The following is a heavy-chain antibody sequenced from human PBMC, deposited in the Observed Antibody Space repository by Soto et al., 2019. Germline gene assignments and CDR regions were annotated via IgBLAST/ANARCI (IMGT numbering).Heavy chain of an antibody. J-gene: IGHJ4*02. CDR3: ARDTYSSGWYEGYDSSGYYDY. Sequence: QVQLVESGGGLVKPGGSLRLSCAASGFTFSDYYMSWIRQAPGKGLEWVSYISSSSSCTNYADSVKGRFTISRDNAKNSLYLQMNSLRAEDTAVYYCARDTYSSGWYEGYDSSGYYDYWGQGTLVTVSS. CDR2: ISSSSSCT. CDR1: GFTFSDYY. V-gene: IGHV3-11*06. D-gene: IGHD3-22*01.